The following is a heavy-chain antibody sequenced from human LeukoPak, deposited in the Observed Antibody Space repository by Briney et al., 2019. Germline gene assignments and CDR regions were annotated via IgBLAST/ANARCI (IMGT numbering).Heavy chain of an antibody. J-gene: IGHJ5*02. D-gene: IGHD2-15*01. CDR2: VFYNGDA. V-gene: IGHV4-39*01. Sequence: SETLSLTCTVSGGSIISSSYYWGWIRQPPGKGLQWIGSVFYNGDAYYNPSLKSRVTITVDTSKSQFSLKLSPVTAADTAVYYCARSHPGNCSGGNCYPRGFDPWGQGTLVTVSS. CDR3: ARSHPGNCSGGNCYPRGFDP. CDR1: GGSIISSSYY.